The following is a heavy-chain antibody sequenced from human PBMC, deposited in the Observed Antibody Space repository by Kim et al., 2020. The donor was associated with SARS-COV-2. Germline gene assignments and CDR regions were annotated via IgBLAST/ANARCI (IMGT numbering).Heavy chain of an antibody. J-gene: IGHJ4*02. D-gene: IGHD1-26*01. CDR2: ISGCGTRT. Sequence: GGSLRLSCAASGFTFNNYGMSWVRQAPGKGLEWVSGISGCGTRTYYADSVKGRFTISRDNSKNTLYLQMNSLRDEDTAVYYCAKESGSSQPFDYWGQGTLVTVSS. V-gene: IGHV3-23*01. CDR3: AKESGSSQPFDY. CDR1: GFTFNNYG.